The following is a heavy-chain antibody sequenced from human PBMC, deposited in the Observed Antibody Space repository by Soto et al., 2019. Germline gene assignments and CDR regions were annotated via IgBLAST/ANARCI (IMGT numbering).Heavy chain of an antibody. V-gene: IGHV3-23*01. D-gene: IGHD3-22*01. CDR2: ISGSGGST. CDR1: GFTFSSYA. Sequence: GGSLRLSCAASGFTFSSYAMSWVRQAPGKGLEWVSAISGSGGSTYYADSEKGRFTISRDNSKNTLYLQMNSLRAEDTAVYYCAKGGGKNCYYYYFDYWGQGTLVTVSS. J-gene: IGHJ4*02. CDR3: AKGGGKNCYYYYFDY.